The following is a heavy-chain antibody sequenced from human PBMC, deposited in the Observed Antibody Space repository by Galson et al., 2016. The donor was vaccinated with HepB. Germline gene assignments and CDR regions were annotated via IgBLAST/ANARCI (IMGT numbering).Heavy chain of an antibody. CDR2: VSYSETT. D-gene: IGHD4-11*01. CDR3: ARIFPYTNYVGSFDY. CDR1: NGSFNDDY. V-gene: IGHV4-34*01. J-gene: IGHJ4*02. Sequence: SETLSLTCAVYNGSFNDDYWSWFRQPPGKGLEWIVSVSYSETTYYNPSLKSRVTTSVDTSKNQFSLKLRSVTAADTAVYYCARIFPYTNYVGSFDYWGQGALVTVSS.